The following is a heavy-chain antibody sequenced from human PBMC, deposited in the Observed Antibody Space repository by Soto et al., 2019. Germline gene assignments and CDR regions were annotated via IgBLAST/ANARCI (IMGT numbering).Heavy chain of an antibody. CDR2: IVPIYRTA. V-gene: IGHV1-69*13. D-gene: IGHD6-13*01. J-gene: IGHJ4*02. CDR3: VRDSGAKLSSS. CDR1: GGTFSSYR. Sequence: GASVKVSCKASGGTFSSYRINWVRQAPGQGLEWVRGIVPIYRTADYAQKFQGRVTITADESARTSYMELRSLKSQDTAVYYCVRDSGAKLSSSWGQGTLVTVSS.